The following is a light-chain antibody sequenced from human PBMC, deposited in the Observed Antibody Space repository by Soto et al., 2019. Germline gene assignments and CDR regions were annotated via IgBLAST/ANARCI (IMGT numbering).Light chain of an antibody. CDR1: QSISTW. J-gene: IGKJ2*01. Sequence: DIQMTQYPSSLSASVVDRVTVTCRTSQSISTWMAWYQQKPRXAPKLLXXVASTLQSGVASRFIVSGTGADFAVIISGLQPADSATYYCQQYTNTNNPWMFGQGT. CDR3: QQYTNTNNPWM. CDR2: VAS. V-gene: IGKV1-5*01.